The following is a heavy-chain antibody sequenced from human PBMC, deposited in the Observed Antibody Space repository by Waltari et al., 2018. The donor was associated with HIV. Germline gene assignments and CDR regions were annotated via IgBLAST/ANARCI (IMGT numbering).Heavy chain of an antibody. CDR1: GFTFSSYA. D-gene: IGHD2-15*01. CDR3: AKDLGYCSGGSCPDY. J-gene: IGHJ4*02. CDR2: ISGSGDST. Sequence: EVQLLESGGGLVQPGGSLRLSCAASGFTFSSYAMSWVRQAPGKGLEWVSAISGSGDSTYYADPVKGRFTISRDNSKNTLYLKMNSLRAEDTAVYYCAKDLGYCSGGSCPDYWGQGTLVTVSS. V-gene: IGHV3-23*01.